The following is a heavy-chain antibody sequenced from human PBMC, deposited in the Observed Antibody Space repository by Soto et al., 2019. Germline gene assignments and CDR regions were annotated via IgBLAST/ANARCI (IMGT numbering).Heavy chain of an antibody. D-gene: IGHD1-1*01. CDR3: ASALESPYYYYGMDV. J-gene: IGHJ6*02. CDR1: GYSFTSYW. V-gene: IGHV5-10-1*01. CDR2: IDPSDSYT. Sequence: PGESLKISCKGSGYSFTSYWISWVRQMPGKGLESMGRIDPSDSYTNYGPSFQGHVTISADKSISTAYLQSSSLKASDTAMYYCASALESPYYYYGMDVWGQRTTVTVSS.